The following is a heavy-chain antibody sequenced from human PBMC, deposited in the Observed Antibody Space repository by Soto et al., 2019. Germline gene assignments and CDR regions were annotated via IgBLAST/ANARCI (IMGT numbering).Heavy chain of an antibody. CDR3: ARDPIPVVLAAGRAAGDYYYYMDV. V-gene: IGHV3-66*01. J-gene: IGHJ6*03. D-gene: IGHD2-15*01. CDR1: GFTVSSNY. CDR2: IYSGGST. Sequence: EVQLVESGGGLVQPGGSLRLSCAASGFTVSSNYMSWVRQAPGKGLEWVSVIYSGGSTYYADSVKGRFTISRDNSKNTLYLQMNSLRAEDTAVYYCARDPIPVVLAAGRAAGDYYYYMDVWGKGTTVTVSS.